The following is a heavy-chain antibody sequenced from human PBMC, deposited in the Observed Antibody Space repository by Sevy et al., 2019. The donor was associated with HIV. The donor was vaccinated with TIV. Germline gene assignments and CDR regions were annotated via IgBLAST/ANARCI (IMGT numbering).Heavy chain of an antibody. J-gene: IGHJ4*02. V-gene: IGHV3-23*01. D-gene: IGHD3-9*01. Sequence: GGSLRLTCAASGFTSSSYAMSWVRQPPGRGLEWVSTLSESGVSTYYAASVKGRFTISRDNSKNILYLQMNSLRAEETAVYYCARDRATSATGTLFDYWGQGTLVTVSS. CDR2: LSESGVST. CDR3: ARDRATSATGTLFDY. CDR1: GFTSSSYA.